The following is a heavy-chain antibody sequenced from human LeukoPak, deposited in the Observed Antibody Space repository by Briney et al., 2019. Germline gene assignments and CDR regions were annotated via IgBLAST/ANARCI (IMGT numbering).Heavy chain of an antibody. CDR2: IYYSGST. D-gene: IGHD3-9*01. V-gene: IGHV4-39*01. CDR1: GGSISSSSYY. J-gene: IGHJ4*02. CDR3: ARTYYDILTGNDY. Sequence: SETLSLTCTVSGGSISSSSYYWGWIRQPPGKGLEWIGSIYYSGSTYYNLSLKSRVTISVDTSKNQFSLKLSSVTAADTAVYYCARTYYDILTGNDYWGQGTLVTVSS.